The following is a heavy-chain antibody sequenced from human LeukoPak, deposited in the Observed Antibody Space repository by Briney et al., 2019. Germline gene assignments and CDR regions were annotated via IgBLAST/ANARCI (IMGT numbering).Heavy chain of an antibody. Sequence: ASVKVSCKASGYTFTGYYMHWVRQAPGQGLEWMGWINPNSGGTNYAQKFQGWVTMTRDTSISTVYMELSRLRSDDTAVYYCARARRRTTVIFVGAGIGGMDVWGQGTTVTVSS. CDR1: GYTFTGYY. D-gene: IGHD4-17*01. CDR2: INPNSGGT. J-gene: IGHJ6*02. CDR3: ARARRRTTVIFVGAGIGGMDV. V-gene: IGHV1-2*04.